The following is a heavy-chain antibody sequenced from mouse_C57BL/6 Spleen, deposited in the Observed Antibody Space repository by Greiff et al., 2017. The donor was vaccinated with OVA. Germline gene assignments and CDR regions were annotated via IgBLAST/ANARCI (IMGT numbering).Heavy chain of an antibody. CDR2: IYPSDSET. CDR1: GYTFTSYW. V-gene: IGHV1-61*01. CDR3: ARSMGDYYGSSDY. D-gene: IGHD1-1*01. J-gene: IGHJ2*01. Sequence: QVQLQQPGAELVRPGSSVKLSCKASGYTFTSYWMDWVKQRPGQGLEWIGNIYPSDSETHYNQKFKDKATLTVDKSSSTAYMQLSSLTSEDSAVYYCARSMGDYYGSSDYWGQGTTLTVSS.